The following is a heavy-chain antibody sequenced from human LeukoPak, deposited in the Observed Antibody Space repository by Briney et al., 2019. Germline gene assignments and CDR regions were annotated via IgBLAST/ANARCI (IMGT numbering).Heavy chain of an antibody. J-gene: IGHJ6*03. CDR3: ARDLHDYGDYKGGYYYYMDV. CDR2: IKQDGSEK. D-gene: IGHD4-17*01. CDR1: GFTFSSYW. V-gene: IGHV3-7*01. Sequence: GGSLRLSCAASGFTFSSYWMSWVRQAPGEGLEWVANIKQDGSEKYYVDSVKGRFTISRDNAKNSLYLQMNSLRAEDTAVYYCARDLHDYGDYKGGYYYYMDVWGKGTTVTVSS.